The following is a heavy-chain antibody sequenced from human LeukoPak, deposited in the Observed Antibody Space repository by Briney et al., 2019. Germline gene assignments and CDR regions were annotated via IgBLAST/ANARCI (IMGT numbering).Heavy chain of an antibody. CDR2: IYSGGST. V-gene: IGHV3-66*01. CDR3: ARDPRTMVRGVDAFDI. Sequence: GGSLRLSCAASGFSVSTNYMAWVRQAPGKGLEWVSIIYSGGSTYYADSVKGRFTISRDNSKNTLYLQMNSLRGDDTAVYYCARDPRTMVRGVDAFDIWGQGTLVTVSS. D-gene: IGHD3-10*01. J-gene: IGHJ3*02. CDR1: GFSVSTNY.